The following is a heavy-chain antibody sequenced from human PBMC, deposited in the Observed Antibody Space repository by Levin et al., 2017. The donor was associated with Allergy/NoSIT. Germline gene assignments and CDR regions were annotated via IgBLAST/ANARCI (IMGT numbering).Heavy chain of an antibody. V-gene: IGHV4-4*07. D-gene: IGHD4-17*01. CDR1: GGSISSYY. CDR2: IYTSGST. CDR3: ARDSHNDYGDYEVFDY. Sequence: GSLRLSCTVSGGSISSYYWSWIRQPAGKGLEWIGRIYTSGSTNYNPSLKSRVTMSVDTSKNQFSLKLSSVTAADTAVYYCARDSHNDYGDYEVFDYWGQGTLVTVSS. J-gene: IGHJ4*02.